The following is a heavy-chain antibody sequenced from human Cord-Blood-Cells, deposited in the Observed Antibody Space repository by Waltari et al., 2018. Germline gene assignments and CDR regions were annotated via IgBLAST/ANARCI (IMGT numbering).Heavy chain of an antibody. V-gene: IGHV1-8*01. Sequence: GQGLEGMGWINPNSGNTGYAQKFQGRVTMTRNNSISTAYMELSSLRSEDTAVYYCARGRNWYYYYMDVWGKGTTVTVTS. J-gene: IGHJ6*03. CDR3: ARGRNWYYYYMDV. CDR2: INPNSGNT. D-gene: IGHD1-20*01.